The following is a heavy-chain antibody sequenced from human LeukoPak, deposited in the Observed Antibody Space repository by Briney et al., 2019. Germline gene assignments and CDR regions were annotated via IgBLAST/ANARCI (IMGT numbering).Heavy chain of an antibody. CDR2: IRYDGSNK. Sequence: GGSLRLPCAASGFTFSSYGMHWVRQAPGKGLEWVAFIRYDGSNKYYADSVKGRFTISRDNSKNTLYLQMNSLRAEDTAAYHCAKDLCGGDCYSGFDYWGQGTLVTVSS. V-gene: IGHV3-30*02. D-gene: IGHD2-21*01. J-gene: IGHJ4*02. CDR3: AKDLCGGDCYSGFDY. CDR1: GFTFSSYG.